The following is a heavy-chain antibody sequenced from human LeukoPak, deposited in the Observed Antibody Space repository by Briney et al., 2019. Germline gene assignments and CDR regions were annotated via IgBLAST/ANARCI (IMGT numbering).Heavy chain of an antibody. Sequence: PGGSLRLSCAASGFTFSSYAMSWVRQAPGKGLEWVSTISVGGDGTYYADSVKGRFTISRDNSKSTLYLQMNSLRADDTAIYYCAKDLGRDGHEIFGYWGQGTLVTVSS. CDR3: AKDLGRDGHEIFGY. D-gene: IGHD5-24*01. V-gene: IGHV3-23*01. CDR1: GFTFSSYA. CDR2: ISVGGDGT. J-gene: IGHJ4*02.